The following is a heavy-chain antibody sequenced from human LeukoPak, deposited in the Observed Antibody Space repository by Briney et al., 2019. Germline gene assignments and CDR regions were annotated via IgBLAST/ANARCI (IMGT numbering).Heavy chain of an antibody. V-gene: IGHV1-18*01. CDR3: ARAMGAPPSFVVVAPDSYWYFDL. J-gene: IGHJ2*01. CDR1: GYTFTSYG. Sequence: GASVKVSCKASGYTFTSYGISWVRQAPGQGLEWMGWISAYNGNTNYAQKLQGRVTMTTDTSTSTAYMELRSLRSDDTAVYYCARAMGAPPSFVVVAPDSYWYFDLWGRGTLVTVSS. CDR2: ISAYNGNT. D-gene: IGHD2-2*01.